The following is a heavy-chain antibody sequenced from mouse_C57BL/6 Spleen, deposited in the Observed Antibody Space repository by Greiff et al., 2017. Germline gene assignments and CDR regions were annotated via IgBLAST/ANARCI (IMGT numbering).Heavy chain of an antibody. D-gene: IGHD1-1*01. CDR3: ARSGSSYENYAMDD. V-gene: IGHV1-80*01. Sequence: QVQLKESGAELVKPGASVKISCKASGYAFSSYWMNWVKQRPGKGLEWIGQIYPGDGDTNYNGKFKGKATLTADKSSSTAYMQLSSLTSEDSAVYFCARSGSSYENYAMDDWGQGTSVTVAS. J-gene: IGHJ4*01. CDR1: GYAFSSYW. CDR2: IYPGDGDT.